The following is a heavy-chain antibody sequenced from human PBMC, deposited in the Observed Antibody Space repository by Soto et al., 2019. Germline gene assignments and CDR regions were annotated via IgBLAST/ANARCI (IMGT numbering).Heavy chain of an antibody. J-gene: IGHJ4*02. CDR2: ISASNGNR. CDR3: VRDPQRNDY. CDR1: GYDFSSYG. D-gene: IGHD2-2*01. Sequence: QVQLVQSGAEVKKPGASVKASYKASGYDFSSYGISWVRQAPGQGLEWMGWISASNGNRDYAQQFQGRVTMTSDTSRTTAYMELRSLRSDDTAVYYCVRDPQRNDYWGQGTLVNVSS. V-gene: IGHV1-18*04.